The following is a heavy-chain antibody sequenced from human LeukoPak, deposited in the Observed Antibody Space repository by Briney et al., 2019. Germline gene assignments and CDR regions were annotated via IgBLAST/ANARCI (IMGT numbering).Heavy chain of an antibody. D-gene: IGHD3-22*01. CDR1: GFTFSSYA. CDR2: ISGSGGST. Sequence: GGSLRLSCAASGFTFSSYAMSWVRQAPGKGLEWVSAISGSGGSTYYADSVKGRFTISRDNSKNTLYLQMNSLRAEDTAVYYCAKEEGYYYDSSGNYDYWGQGTLVTVSS. CDR3: AKEEGYYYDSSGNYDY. V-gene: IGHV3-23*01. J-gene: IGHJ4*02.